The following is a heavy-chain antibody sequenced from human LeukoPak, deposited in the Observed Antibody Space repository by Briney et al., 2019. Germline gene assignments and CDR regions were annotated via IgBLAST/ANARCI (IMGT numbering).Heavy chain of an antibody. CDR2: FDPEDGET. CDR3: ATDRILDYYYGMDV. V-gene: IGHV1-24*01. CDR1: GYTLTELS. J-gene: IGHJ6*02. Sequence: ASVKVSCKVSGYTLTELSMRWVRQAPGKGLEWMGGFDPEDGETIYAQKFQGRVTMTEDTSTDTAYMELSSLRSEDTAVYYCATDRILDYYYGMDVWGQGTTVTVSS. D-gene: IGHD1-1*01.